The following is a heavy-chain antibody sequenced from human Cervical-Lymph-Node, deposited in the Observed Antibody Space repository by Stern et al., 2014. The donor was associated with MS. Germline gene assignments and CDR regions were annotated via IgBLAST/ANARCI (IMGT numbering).Heavy chain of an antibody. V-gene: IGHV3-23*04. CDR2: ITSSGAST. CDR3: AKKGATILTPFES. CDR1: GFSFSSYA. D-gene: IGHD5-12*01. Sequence: VQLVESGGGLIQPGGSLRLSCAASGFSFSSYAMAWVRQAPGKGLEWVSTITSSGASTDYADSLEGRVTISRDNSENTLSLQINSLRSEDTAVYYCAKKGATILTPFESWGQGTLVTVSS. J-gene: IGHJ1*01.